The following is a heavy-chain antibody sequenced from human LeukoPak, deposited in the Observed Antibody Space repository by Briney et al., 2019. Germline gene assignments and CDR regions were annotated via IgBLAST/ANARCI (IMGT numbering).Heavy chain of an antibody. J-gene: IGHJ4*02. CDR3: ARDDSSGYPDY. CDR2: IYYSGST. V-gene: IGHV4-31*03. Sequence: SETLSLTCTVSGGSISSGGYYWSWIRQHPGKGLEWIGYIYYSGSTYYNPSLKSRVTISVDTSKNQFSLKLSSVTAADTAVYYCARDDSSGYPDYWGRGTLVTVSS. D-gene: IGHD3-22*01. CDR1: GGSISSGGYY.